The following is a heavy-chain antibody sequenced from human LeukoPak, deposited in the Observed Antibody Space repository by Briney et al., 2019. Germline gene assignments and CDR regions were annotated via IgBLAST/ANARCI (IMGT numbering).Heavy chain of an antibody. CDR1: GFTFGGYG. J-gene: IGHJ4*02. CDR2: ISWDGGSI. CDR3: AKDISGSSSYYNDY. Sequence: GRSLRLSCAASGFTFGGYGMHWVRQAPGKGLVWVSGISWDGGSIGYADSVKGRFTISRDNAKNSLYLQMNSLRAEDTAVYYCAKDISGSSSYYNDYWGQGTLVTVSS. V-gene: IGHV3-9*01. D-gene: IGHD3-10*01.